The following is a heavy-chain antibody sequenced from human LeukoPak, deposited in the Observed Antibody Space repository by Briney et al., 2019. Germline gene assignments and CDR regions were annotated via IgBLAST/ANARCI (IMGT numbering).Heavy chain of an antibody. J-gene: IGHJ3*02. CDR1: GGSISTRTYS. V-gene: IGHV4-39*07. D-gene: IGHD3-22*01. Sequence: SETLSLTCTVSGGSISTRTYSWGWIRQPPEKGLEWIGSLYYSGSIYSNPSLKSRVSISVDTSKNQFSLKLSSVTAADTAVYYCARAYYYDSSGYYPSAFDIWGQGTLVTVSS. CDR3: ARAYYYDSSGYYPSAFDI. CDR2: LYYSGSI.